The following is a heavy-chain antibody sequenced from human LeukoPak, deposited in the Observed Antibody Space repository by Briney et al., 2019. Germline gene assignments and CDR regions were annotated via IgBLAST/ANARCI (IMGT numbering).Heavy chain of an antibody. D-gene: IGHD1-26*01. CDR3: AKGELSDFDY. Sequence: GGSLRLSCAASGLTFDTYVMNWVRQAPGKGLEWVSAISGSGGSTYYADSVKGRFTISRDKSKNTLYLQMNSLRAEDTAVYYCAKGELSDFDYWGQGTLVSVSS. J-gene: IGHJ4*02. CDR2: ISGSGGST. V-gene: IGHV3-23*01. CDR1: GLTFDTYV.